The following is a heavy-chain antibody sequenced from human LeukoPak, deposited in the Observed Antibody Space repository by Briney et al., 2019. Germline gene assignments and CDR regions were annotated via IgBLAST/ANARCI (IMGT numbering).Heavy chain of an antibody. CDR3: ARDAGQQPHDY. J-gene: IGHJ4*02. CDR2: IKQDGSER. Sequence: GGSLRLSCAASALPSSSYWKRCGRQAPGKGLKWVAHIKQDGSERYYVASVKGRFTISRDNAKNSLYLQMSSLRAEDTAVYYCARDAGQQPHDYWGQGTLVTVSS. D-gene: IGHD6-13*01. CDR1: ALPSSSYW. V-gene: IGHV3-7*05.